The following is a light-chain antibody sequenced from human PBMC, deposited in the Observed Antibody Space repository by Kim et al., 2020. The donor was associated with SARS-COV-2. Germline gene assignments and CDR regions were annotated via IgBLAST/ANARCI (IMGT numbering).Light chain of an antibody. CDR3: SSYTSSSTYV. Sequence: QSITITCTGNGSDVGGYNYVSWYQQHRGKAAHLMNYDISHRPSWVSNRFSGSKSGNTASLTISGLQAEDEADYYCSSYTSSSTYVFGTGTKVTVL. V-gene: IGLV2-14*03. CDR1: GSDVGGYNY. J-gene: IGLJ1*01. CDR2: DIS.